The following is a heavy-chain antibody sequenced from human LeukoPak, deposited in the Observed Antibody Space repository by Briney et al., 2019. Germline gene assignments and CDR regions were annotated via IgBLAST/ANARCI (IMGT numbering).Heavy chain of an antibody. J-gene: IGHJ4*02. D-gene: IGHD3-10*01. CDR1: GFTFSSYA. Sequence: PGGSLRLSCAASGFTFSSYAMSWVRQAPGKGLEWVSAIIGSGGSTYYADSVKGRFTISRDNSKNTLYLQMNSLRSEDTAVYYCATAYRGVTHPYFDYWGQGTLVTVSS. V-gene: IGHV3-23*01. CDR2: IIGSGGST. CDR3: ATAYRGVTHPYFDY.